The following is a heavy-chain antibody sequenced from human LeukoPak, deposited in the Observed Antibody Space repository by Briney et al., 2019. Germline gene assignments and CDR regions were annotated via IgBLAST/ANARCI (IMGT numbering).Heavy chain of an antibody. CDR2: ISYDGSNK. CDR3: ATPTIPYIQLWFRGPRWRFDY. J-gene: IGHJ4*02. V-gene: IGHV3-30-3*01. CDR1: GFTFSSYA. Sequence: PGGSLRLSCAASGFTFSSYAMHWVRQAPGKGLEWVAVISYDGSNKYYADSVKGRFTISRDNSKNTLYLQMNSLRAEDTAVYYCATPTIPYIQLWFRGPRWRFDYWGQGTLVTVSS. D-gene: IGHD5-18*01.